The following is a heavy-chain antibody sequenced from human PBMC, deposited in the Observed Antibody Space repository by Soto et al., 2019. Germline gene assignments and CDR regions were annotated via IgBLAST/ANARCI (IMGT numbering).Heavy chain of an antibody. J-gene: IGHJ3*02. V-gene: IGHV3-21*01. Sequence: GGSLRLSCAASGFTFSSYSMNWVRQAPGKGLEWVSSISSSSSYIYYEDSVKGRFTISRDNAKNSLYLKMNSLRAEDTAVYYCAREAHYCSGGSCHHDAFDIWGQGTMFTVSS. CDR2: ISSSSSYI. CDR1: GFTFSSYS. CDR3: AREAHYCSGGSCHHDAFDI. D-gene: IGHD2-15*01.